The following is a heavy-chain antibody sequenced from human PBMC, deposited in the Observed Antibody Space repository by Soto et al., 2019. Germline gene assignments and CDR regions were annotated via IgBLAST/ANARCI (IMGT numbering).Heavy chain of an antibody. Sequence: QVQLQESGPGLVKPSETLSLTCTVSGGSVSSGSYHWTWIRQPPGKGLEWIGYIHYSGSTNYNPSLESRVTRSVDTSKNQVSLKLGSVTAADTAVYYCARDGIAAAGIVYYYGMDVWGQGTTVTVSS. J-gene: IGHJ6*02. CDR3: ARDGIAAAGIVYYYGMDV. V-gene: IGHV4-61*01. D-gene: IGHD6-13*01. CDR1: GGSVSSGSYH. CDR2: IHYSGST.